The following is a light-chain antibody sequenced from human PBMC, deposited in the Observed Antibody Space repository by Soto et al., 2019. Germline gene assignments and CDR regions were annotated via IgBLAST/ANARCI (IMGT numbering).Light chain of an antibody. CDR2: DAS. V-gene: IGKV3-11*01. J-gene: IGKJ4*01. Sequence: EIVLTQSPATLSLSPGERATLSCRASQSVSSYLAWYQQKPGQAPRLLIYDASNRATGIPARFSGSGSGTDFTLTISSLGPEDFAVYYCQQRSNWPPGRTFGGGTKVEIK. CDR1: QSVSSY. CDR3: QQRSNWPPGRT.